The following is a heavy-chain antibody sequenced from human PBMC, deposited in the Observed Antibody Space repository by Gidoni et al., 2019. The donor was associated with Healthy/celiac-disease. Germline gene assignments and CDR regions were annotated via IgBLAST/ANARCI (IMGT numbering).Heavy chain of an antibody. Sequence: QVQLQQWGAGLLKPSETLSLTCAVYGGSFSGYYWSWIRQPPGKGLEWIGEINHSGSTNYNPSLKSRVTISVDTSKNQFSLKLSSVTAADTAVYYCARCYLGYCSSTSCSKGRWFDPWGQGTLVTVSS. V-gene: IGHV4-34*01. J-gene: IGHJ5*02. CDR2: INHSGST. D-gene: IGHD2-2*01. CDR3: ARCYLGYCSSTSCSKGRWFDP. CDR1: GGSFSGYY.